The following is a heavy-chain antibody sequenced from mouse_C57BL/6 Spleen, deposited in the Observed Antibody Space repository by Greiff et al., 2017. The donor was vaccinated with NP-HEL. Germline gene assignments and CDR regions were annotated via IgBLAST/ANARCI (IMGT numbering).Heavy chain of an antibody. CDR1: GYAFSSYW. J-gene: IGHJ1*03. CDR2: IYPGDGDT. D-gene: IGHD2-5*01. V-gene: IGHV1-80*01. CDR3: ARTDSNYVRYVDA. Sequence: QVQLQQPGAELVKPGASVKISCKASGYAFSSYWMNWVKPRPGKGLEWIGQIYPGDGDTNYNGKFKGKGTLTADKSSSTAYMQLSSLTSEDPAVYFCARTDSNYVRYVDAWDTVTTVNVAS.